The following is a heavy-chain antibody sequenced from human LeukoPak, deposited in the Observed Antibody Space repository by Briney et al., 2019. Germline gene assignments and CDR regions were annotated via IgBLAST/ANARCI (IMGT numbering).Heavy chain of an antibody. CDR1: GGTFSSYA. CDR3: ARDPAFPGIAVAAYDY. D-gene: IGHD6-19*01. J-gene: IGHJ4*02. V-gene: IGHV1-69*05. CDR2: IIPIFGTA. Sequence: SVKVSCKASGGTFSSYAISWVRQAPGQGLEWMGGIIPIFGTANYAQKFQGRVTITTDESTSTAYMELSRLRSDDTAVYYCARDPAFPGIAVAAYDYWGQGTLVTVSS.